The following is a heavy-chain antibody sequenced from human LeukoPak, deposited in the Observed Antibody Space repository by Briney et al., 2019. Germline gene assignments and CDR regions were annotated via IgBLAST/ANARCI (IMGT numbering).Heavy chain of an antibody. CDR2: IYYSGRT. CDR1: GYSISSSNW. D-gene: IGHD5-24*01. V-gene: IGHV4-28*01. CDR3: ARKRDGYNPFDN. J-gene: IGHJ4*02. Sequence: SDTLSLTCAVSGYSISSSNWWVWIRQPPGKGLEWIGYIYYSGRTYYNPSLESRVTMSVDTSKNQFSLKLSSVTALDTAVYYCARKRDGYNPFDNWGQGTQVTVSS.